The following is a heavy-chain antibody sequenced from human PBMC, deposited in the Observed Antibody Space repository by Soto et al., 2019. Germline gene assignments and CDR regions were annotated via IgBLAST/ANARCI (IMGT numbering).Heavy chain of an antibody. CDR3: TTDNRANLLWFGEPSKGGDYYYGMDV. Sequence: GGSLRLSCAASGFTFSNAWMNWVRQAPGKGLEWVGRIKSKTDGGTTDYAAPVKGRFTISRDDSKNTLYLQMNSLKTEDTAVYYCTTDNRANLLWFGEPSKGGDYYYGMDVWGQGTTVTVSS. D-gene: IGHD3-10*01. V-gene: IGHV3-15*07. J-gene: IGHJ6*02. CDR2: IKSKTDGGTT. CDR1: GFTFSNAW.